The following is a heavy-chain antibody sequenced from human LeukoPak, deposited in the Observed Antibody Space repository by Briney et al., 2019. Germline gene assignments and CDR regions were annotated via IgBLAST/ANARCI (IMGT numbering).Heavy chain of an antibody. CDR3: ARLLWYYFDY. CDR2: IYYSGST. V-gene: IGHV4-39*01. J-gene: IGHJ4*02. CDR1: GGSISSYY. Sequence: SETLSLTCTVSGGSISSYYWGWIRQPPGKGLEWIGSIYYSGSTYYNPSLKSRVTISVDTSKNQFSLKLSSVTAADTAVYYCARLLWYYFDYWGQGTLVTVSS. D-gene: IGHD2-15*01.